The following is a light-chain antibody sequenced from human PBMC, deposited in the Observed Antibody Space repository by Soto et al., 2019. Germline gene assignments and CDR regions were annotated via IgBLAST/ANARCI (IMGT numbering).Light chain of an antibody. Sequence: DIQMTQSPFSLSAPVGDRVTITCRASQSISNYLNWYQQKQGKAPKLLIYAASTLQSGVPSRFSGSGSGTDFTLTISSLQHEDSATYYCQQSYGTPIIFGQGTRLEIK. V-gene: IGKV1-39*01. CDR3: QQSYGTPII. CDR1: QSISNY. J-gene: IGKJ5*01. CDR2: AAS.